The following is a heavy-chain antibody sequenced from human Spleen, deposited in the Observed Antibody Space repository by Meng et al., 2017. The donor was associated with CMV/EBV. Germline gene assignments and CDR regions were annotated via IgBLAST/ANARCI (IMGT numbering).Heavy chain of an antibody. V-gene: IGHV3-74*01. Sequence: GESLKISCAASGFTFSNSWMHWVRQAPGKGLVWVSRINTDGSSTTYADSVKGRFTISRDNAKNTLYLQMNSLRADDTAVYYCARGRTKPYYFDYWGQGTLVTVSS. J-gene: IGHJ4*02. CDR3: ARGRTKPYYFDY. CDR2: INTDGSST. D-gene: IGHD1-14*01. CDR1: GFTFSNSW.